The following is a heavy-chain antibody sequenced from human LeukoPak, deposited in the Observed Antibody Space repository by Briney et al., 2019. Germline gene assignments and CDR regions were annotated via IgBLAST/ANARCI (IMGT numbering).Heavy chain of an antibody. J-gene: IGHJ4*02. CDR3: ANSYDGKIVPFDN. CDR2: VYSSGNT. D-gene: IGHD5-12*01. CDR1: DASISNSY. V-gene: IGHV4-4*09. Sequence: SETLSLTCTVSDASISNSYWNWVRQPPGEGLEWIAYVYSSGNTKYNPSLKSRISLSVDTSKSQFSLKLYSVTAADTAVYYCANSYDGKIVPFDNWGQGTPVTVSS.